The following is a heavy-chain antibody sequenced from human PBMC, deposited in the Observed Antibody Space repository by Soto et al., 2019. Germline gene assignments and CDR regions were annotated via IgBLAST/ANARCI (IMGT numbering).Heavy chain of an antibody. J-gene: IGHJ4*02. CDR3: ARWKYLDY. D-gene: IGHD1-7*01. CDR2: ISGSDGKT. CDR1: GLSFGSYA. V-gene: IGHV3-23*01. Sequence: GGSLRLSWAVSGLSFGSYALSWVRQAPGKGLEWVSTISGSDGKTFYADSVKGRFSCSRDTSQYTLYLQLNSVRADVTAIYYWARWKYLDYWGQGALVTLST.